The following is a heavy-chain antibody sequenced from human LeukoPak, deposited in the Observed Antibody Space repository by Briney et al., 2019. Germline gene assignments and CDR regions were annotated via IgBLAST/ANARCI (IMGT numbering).Heavy chain of an antibody. Sequence: SETLPLTCTVSGGSISSGGYYWSWIRQHPGKGLEWIGYIYYSGSTYYNPSLKSRVTISVDTSKNQFSLKLSSVTAADTAVYYCAREWSLDTYYGMDVWGQGTTVTVSS. V-gene: IGHV4-31*03. CDR3: AREWSLDTYYGMDV. CDR2: IYYSGST. D-gene: IGHD2-8*01. CDR1: GGSISSGGYY. J-gene: IGHJ6*02.